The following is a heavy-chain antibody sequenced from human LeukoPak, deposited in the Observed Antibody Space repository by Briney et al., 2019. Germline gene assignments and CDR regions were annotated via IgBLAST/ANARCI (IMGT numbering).Heavy chain of an antibody. J-gene: IGHJ5*02. CDR3: ATLLRFPLLDP. V-gene: IGHV5-51*01. Sequence: GESLKIFCKASAYSFTSYWIGCARQMPGKALEWMGIIYPGDSDTRYSPSFQRQVTISTDKSISTAYLQWSSLKASDTAMYYCATLLRFPLLDPWGQGTLVTVSS. D-gene: IGHD2-21*02. CDR2: IYPGDSDT. CDR1: AYSFTSYW.